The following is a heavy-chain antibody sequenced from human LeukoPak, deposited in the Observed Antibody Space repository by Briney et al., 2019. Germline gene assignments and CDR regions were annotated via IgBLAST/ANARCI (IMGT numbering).Heavy chain of an antibody. CDR1: GYTFTVDY. D-gene: IGHD6-19*01. J-gene: IGHJ4*02. CDR3: ARGSIAVATDY. CDR2: INPNSGGT. Sequence: ASVKVSCKASGYTFTVDYMHWVRQAPGQGLDWMGRINPNSGGTNYAQKFQGRVTMTRDTSISTAYMELSRLRSDDTAVYYCARGSIAVATDYWGQGTLVTVSS. V-gene: IGHV1-2*06.